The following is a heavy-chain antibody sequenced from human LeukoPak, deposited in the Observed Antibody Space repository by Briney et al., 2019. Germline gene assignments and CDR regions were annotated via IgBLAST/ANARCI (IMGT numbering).Heavy chain of an antibody. Sequence: SETLSLTCTVSGGSIGSSSYYWAWIRQPPGKGLEWIGHIHTSGSTNYNPSLKSRVTISVDTSKNQFSLKLSSVTAADTAVYYCAREGGGMTVAGNDYWGQGTLVTVSS. D-gene: IGHD6-19*01. CDR2: IHTSGST. V-gene: IGHV4-61*09. J-gene: IGHJ4*02. CDR3: AREGGGMTVAGNDY. CDR1: GGSIGSSSYY.